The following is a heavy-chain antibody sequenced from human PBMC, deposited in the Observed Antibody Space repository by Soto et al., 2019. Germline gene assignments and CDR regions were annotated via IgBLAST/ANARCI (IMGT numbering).Heavy chain of an antibody. D-gene: IGHD6-6*01. V-gene: IGHV3-33*01. CDR1: GFTFSSYG. CDR2: IWYDGSNK. CDR3: ARERRRAARPDAFDI. Sequence: GGSLRLSCAASGFTFSSYGMHWVRQAPGKGLEWVAVIWYDGSNKYYADSVKGRFTISRDNSKNTLYLQMNSLRAEDTAVYYCARERRRAARPDAFDIWGQGTMVTVSS. J-gene: IGHJ3*02.